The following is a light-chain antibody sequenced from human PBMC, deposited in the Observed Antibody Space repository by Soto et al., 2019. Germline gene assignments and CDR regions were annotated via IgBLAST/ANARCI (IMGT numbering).Light chain of an antibody. CDR1: QTISSNS. J-gene: IGKJ1*01. Sequence: EVVLTQSPGTLSLSPGERATLSCRASQTISSNSSAWYQQKPGQAPRLLIYGASSRATGIPDRFSGSGSGTDFTLTISRLEPEDFAVYYCQQYGSSPWTFGQGTKAAIK. CDR2: GAS. V-gene: IGKV3-20*01. CDR3: QQYGSSPWT.